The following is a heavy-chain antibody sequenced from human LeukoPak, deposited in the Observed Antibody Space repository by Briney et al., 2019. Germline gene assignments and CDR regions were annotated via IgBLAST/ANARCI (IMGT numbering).Heavy chain of an antibody. CDR3: ARLRRDGFLFDY. Sequence: PSETLSLTCTVSGGSISSSSYYWGWIRQPPGKGLEWIGEINHSGSTSYNPSLKSRVTISVDTSKNQFSLKLSSVTAADTAVYYCARLRRDGFLFDYWGQGTLVTVSS. D-gene: IGHD5-24*01. V-gene: IGHV4-39*07. CDR1: GGSISSSSYY. J-gene: IGHJ4*02. CDR2: INHSGST.